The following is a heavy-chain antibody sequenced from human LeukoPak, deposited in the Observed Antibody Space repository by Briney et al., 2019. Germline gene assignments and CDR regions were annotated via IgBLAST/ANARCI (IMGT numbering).Heavy chain of an antibody. D-gene: IGHD7-27*01. V-gene: IGHV4-31*03. CDR1: GGSISSGTHY. CDR2: IYYTGVT. J-gene: IGHJ6*02. Sequence: SETLSLTCTVSGGSISSGTHYYNWIRQHPGKGLEWIGYIYYTGVTSYNPSLKSRVTMSVDTSMNQVSLKLSSVTAADTAVYYCARTWDYYYGMDVWGQGTTVTVSS. CDR3: ARTWDYYYGMDV.